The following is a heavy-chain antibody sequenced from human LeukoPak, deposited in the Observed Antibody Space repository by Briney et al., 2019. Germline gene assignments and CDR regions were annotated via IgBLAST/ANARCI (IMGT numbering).Heavy chain of an antibody. J-gene: IGHJ4*02. D-gene: IGHD3-22*01. CDR2: IWYDGSNK. V-gene: IGHV3-33*01. CDR1: GFTFSSYD. Sequence: GGSLRLSCAASGFTFSSYDMHWVRQAPGKGLEWVAVIWYDGSNKYYADSVKGRFTISRDNSKNTLYLQMNSLRAEDTAVYYCARDGAGIDYYDSSGYYLWYDYWGQGTLVTVSS. CDR3: ARDGAGIDYYDSSGYYLWYDY.